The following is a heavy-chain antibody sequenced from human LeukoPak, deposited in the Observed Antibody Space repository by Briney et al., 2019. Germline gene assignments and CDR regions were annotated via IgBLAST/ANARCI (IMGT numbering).Heavy chain of an antibody. D-gene: IGHD1-26*01. J-gene: IGHJ4*02. CDR3: VKSGGYGLIDY. V-gene: IGHV4-59*08. CDR1: GDSISNYY. CDR2: IYYSGST. Sequence: PSETLSLTCAVSGDSISNYYWSWIRQPPGKGLEWIGYIYYSGSTNYNASLQSRVTISIDTSENQFSLRLNSVTAADTAMYYCVKSGGYGLIDYWGPGTLVTVSS.